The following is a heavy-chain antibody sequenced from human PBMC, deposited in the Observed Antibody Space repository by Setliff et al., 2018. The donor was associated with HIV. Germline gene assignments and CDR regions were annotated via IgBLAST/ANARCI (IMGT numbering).Heavy chain of an antibody. Sequence: GSLRLSCAVSGFTFSTYAMSWVRQAPGKGLEWVSTISAGGGSTYYADSVKGRFTISRDNSKNTLYLQMNSLRAEDTAVYYCAILQDSSSYYYGRDSWGQGTLVTVSS. J-gene: IGHJ4*02. CDR1: GFTFSTYA. CDR2: ISAGGGST. V-gene: IGHV3-23*01. CDR3: AILQDSSSYYYGRDS. D-gene: IGHD3-22*01.